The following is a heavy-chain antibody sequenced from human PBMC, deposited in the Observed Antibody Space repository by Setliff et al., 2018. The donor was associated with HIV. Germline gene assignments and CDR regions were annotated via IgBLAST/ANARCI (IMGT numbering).Heavy chain of an antibody. V-gene: IGHV4-39*01. CDR1: DDSISSTNYY. D-gene: IGHD1-20*01. Sequence: SETLSLTCTVSDDSISSTNYYWGWIRQSPGKGLEWIGTIYYTGSSYSSPSLKGRVAISIDTSKNQFSLKLTSVTAADTAVYYCARHTGDITGTNHLFDYWGQGTLVTVSS. CDR2: IYYTGSS. J-gene: IGHJ4*02. CDR3: ARHTGDITGTNHLFDY.